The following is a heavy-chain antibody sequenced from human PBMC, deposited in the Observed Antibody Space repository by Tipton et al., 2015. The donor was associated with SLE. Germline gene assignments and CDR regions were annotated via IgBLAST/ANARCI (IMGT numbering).Heavy chain of an antibody. CDR2: ISSSGNI. Sequence: SLRLSCAASGFTFNNYAIHWIRQAPGKGLEYVSAISSSGNIYYADSVKGRFTISRDNSKNTLYLQMNSLRPEDTAVFFCATRSNDYYDTSGFYYGRGNWYFDLWGRGTLVTVSS. CDR3: ATRSNDYYDTSGFYYGRGNWYFDL. CDR1: GFTFNNYA. V-gene: IGHV3-64*02. D-gene: IGHD3-22*01. J-gene: IGHJ2*01.